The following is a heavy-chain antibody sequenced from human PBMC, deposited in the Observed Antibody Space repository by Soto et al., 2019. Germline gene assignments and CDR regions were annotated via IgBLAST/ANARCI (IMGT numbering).Heavy chain of an antibody. CDR2: ISTYNGNT. V-gene: IGHV1-18*01. J-gene: IGHJ4*02. D-gene: IGHD3-22*01. Sequence: QVQLVQSGAEAKKPGASVKVSCKASGYTFITYGVSRVRQTPGQGLDWLGWISTYNGNTRYAERLQGRVTMTTDTTTNTAYMELRNLRSDDTAVYYCARGPTDYYDNSANYFLDYWGQGTLVTVSS. CDR3: ARGPTDYYDNSANYFLDY. CDR1: GYTFITYG.